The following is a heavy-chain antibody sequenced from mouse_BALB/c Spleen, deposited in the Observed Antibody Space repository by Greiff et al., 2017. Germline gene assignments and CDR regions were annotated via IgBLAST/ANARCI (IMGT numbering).Heavy chain of an antibody. D-gene: IGHD1-2*01. CDR2: ISSGSSTI. CDR3: AREGWILRPYYYAMDY. V-gene: IGHV5-17*02. Sequence: EVMLVESGGGLVQPGGSRKLSCAASGFTFSSFGMHWVRQAPEKGLEWVAYISSGSSTIYYADTVKGRFTISRDNPKNTLFLQMTSLRSEDTAMYYCAREGWILRPYYYAMDYWGQGTAVTVSS. J-gene: IGHJ4*01. CDR1: GFTFSSFG.